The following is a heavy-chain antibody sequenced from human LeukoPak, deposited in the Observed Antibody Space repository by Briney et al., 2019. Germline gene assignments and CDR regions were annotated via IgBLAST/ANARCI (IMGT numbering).Heavy chain of an antibody. Sequence: GGSLRLSCAASEFIFRSYDMHWVRQAPDKGLEWVAVIWYAGSNKYYAESVKGRFTISRDNSKNTLYLQMNSLRGEDTALYYCARDLVRTDSGYDSGPVGYWGQGTLVTVSS. D-gene: IGHD5-12*01. CDR2: IWYAGSNK. J-gene: IGHJ4*02. CDR1: EFIFRSYD. CDR3: ARDLVRTDSGYDSGPVGY. V-gene: IGHV3-33*01.